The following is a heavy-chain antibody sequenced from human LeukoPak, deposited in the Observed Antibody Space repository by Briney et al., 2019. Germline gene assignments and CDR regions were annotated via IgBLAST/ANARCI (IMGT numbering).Heavy chain of an antibody. J-gene: IGHJ5*02. V-gene: IGHV3-48*01. CDR3: ARDPPIGGDWELRLEGPNL. D-gene: IGHD1-26*01. CDR1: GFTFSSYS. CDR2: ISAISSSST. Sequence: PGGSLRLSCAASGFTFSSYSMDWVRQAPGKGLEWVSYISAISSSSTYYADSVKGRFTISRDNSKNTLYLQMNSLRAEDTAMYYCARDPPIGGDWELRLEGPNLWGQGTLVTVSS.